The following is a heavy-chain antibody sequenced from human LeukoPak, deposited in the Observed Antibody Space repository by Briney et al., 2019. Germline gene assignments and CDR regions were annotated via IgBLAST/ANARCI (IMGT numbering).Heavy chain of an antibody. CDR2: ISPTGSTT. CDR3: AKDMSRLYDY. Sequence: EPGGSLRLSCTASGFSFSGHWMHWARQLPGKGLVWVSRISPTGSTTSYADSVKGRFTVSRDNAKNTLYLQVNNLRAEDTAVYYCAKDMSRLYDYWGQGTLVTVSS. CDR1: GFSFSGHW. J-gene: IGHJ4*02. D-gene: IGHD2-15*01. V-gene: IGHV3-74*01.